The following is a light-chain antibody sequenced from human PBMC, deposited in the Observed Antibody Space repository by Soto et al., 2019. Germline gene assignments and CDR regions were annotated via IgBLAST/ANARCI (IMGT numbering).Light chain of an antibody. CDR1: QSVSSNS. J-gene: IGKJ2*01. CDR2: GAS. Sequence: EIVLTQSPGTLSLSPGERATLSCRASQSVSSNSLNWYQQKPGQAPRLLIYGASSRATGIPDRFSGSGSGTDFTLCISRLEPEDFAVYYCQQYGSSLYTFGQGTKLEIK. V-gene: IGKV3-20*01. CDR3: QQYGSSLYT.